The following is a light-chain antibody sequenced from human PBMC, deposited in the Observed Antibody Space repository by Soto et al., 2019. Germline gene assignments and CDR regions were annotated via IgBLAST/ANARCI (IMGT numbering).Light chain of an antibody. CDR2: DAS. J-gene: IGKJ5*01. V-gene: IGKV3-20*01. CDR1: QNIRSS. CDR3: QQYGSSGGIT. Sequence: LSASPGERVTLSCRASQNIRSSLAWYQQRPGQAPRLLIYDASTRATGIPPRFSGSGSGTDFTLTITRLEPEDSAMYYCQQYGSSGGITVGHGTRLEIK.